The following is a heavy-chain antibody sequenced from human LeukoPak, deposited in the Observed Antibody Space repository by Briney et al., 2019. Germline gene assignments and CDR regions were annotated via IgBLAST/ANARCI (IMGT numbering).Heavy chain of an antibody. Sequence: GASVKVSCTASGYTFTCYAMHWVRQAPGQRLEWMGWINAGNGNTKYSQKFQGRVTITRDTSASTAYMELSSLRSEDTAVYYCAREYEDIVVVPAGGYYGMDVWGKGTTVTVSS. J-gene: IGHJ6*04. CDR2: INAGNGNT. V-gene: IGHV1-3*01. CDR1: GYTFTCYA. CDR3: AREYEDIVVVPAGGYYGMDV. D-gene: IGHD2-2*01.